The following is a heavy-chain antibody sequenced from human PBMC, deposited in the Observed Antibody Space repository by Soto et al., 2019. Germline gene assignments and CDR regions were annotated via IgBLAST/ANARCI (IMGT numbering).Heavy chain of an antibody. Sequence: GRSLRVSCAAAGCPFSSYAMSWVSQTTGKGLEWVSAISGSGGSTYYADSVKGRFTISRDNSKNTLYLQMNSLRAEDTAVYYCAKDRRIAAAGRYFDYWGQGTLVTVSS. V-gene: IGHV3-23*01. CDR1: GCPFSSYA. CDR3: AKDRRIAAAGRYFDY. J-gene: IGHJ4*02. D-gene: IGHD6-13*01. CDR2: ISGSGGST.